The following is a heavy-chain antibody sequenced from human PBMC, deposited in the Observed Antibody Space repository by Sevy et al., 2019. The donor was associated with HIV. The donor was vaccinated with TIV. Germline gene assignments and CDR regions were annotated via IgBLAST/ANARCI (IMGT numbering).Heavy chain of an antibody. CDR1: GITFTTSG. V-gene: IGHV3-48*02. D-gene: IGHD5-18*01. Sequence: GGSLRLSCAVSGITFTTSGMHWVRQAPGKGLEWVSYISSSSTTIYYADSVKGRFTISRDNAKNLLYLHMNSLRDEDTAVYYCARGGFSYEYPYDYWGQGTLVTVSS. CDR3: ARGGFSYEYPYDY. J-gene: IGHJ4*02. CDR2: ISSSSTTI.